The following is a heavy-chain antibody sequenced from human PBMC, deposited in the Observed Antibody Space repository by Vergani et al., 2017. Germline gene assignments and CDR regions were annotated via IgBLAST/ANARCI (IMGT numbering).Heavy chain of an antibody. V-gene: IGHV3-23*04. CDR3: ARLSYDTSPYLQGGYDC. Sequence: EVQLVESGGALVQPGGSVRLSCAASGFTFSACPMTWVRQAPGKGLEWVSAISARYPSTYYADSVKGRFTISRDNSKNMLYLQMNSLRAEDTALYYCARLSYDTSPYLQGGYDCWGQGTLVSVSS. J-gene: IGHJ4*02. CDR2: ISARYPST. CDR1: GFTFSACP. D-gene: IGHD3-22*01.